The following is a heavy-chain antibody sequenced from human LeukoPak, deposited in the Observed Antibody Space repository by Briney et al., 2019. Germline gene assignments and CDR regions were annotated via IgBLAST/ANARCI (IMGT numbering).Heavy chain of an antibody. V-gene: IGHV4-4*07. J-gene: IGHJ2*01. Sequence: SETLSLTCIVSGGSISSYYWNWIRQSAGKGLEWIGRIYIGGSTSYNPSLKSRVTISVDTSKNQFSLKLSSVTAADTAVCYCARSNIAAGGWYFDLWGRGTLVTVSS. D-gene: IGHD6-13*01. CDR2: IYIGGST. CDR3: ARSNIAAGGWYFDL. CDR1: GGSISSYY.